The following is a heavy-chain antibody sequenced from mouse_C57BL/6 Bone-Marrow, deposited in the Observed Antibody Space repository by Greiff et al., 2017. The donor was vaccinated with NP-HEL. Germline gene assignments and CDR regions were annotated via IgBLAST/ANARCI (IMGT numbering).Heavy chain of an antibody. CDR3: ARPFNWDSVGFAY. Sequence: VKLVESGPGLVAPSQSLSITCTVSGFSLTSYAISWVRQPPGKGLEWLGVIWTGGGTNYNSAPKSRLSISKYNSKSQVFLKMNSLQTDDTARYYCARPFNWDSVGFAYWGQGTLVTVSA. D-gene: IGHD4-1*02. CDR2: IWTGGGT. V-gene: IGHV2-9-1*01. CDR1: GFSLTSYA. J-gene: IGHJ3*01.